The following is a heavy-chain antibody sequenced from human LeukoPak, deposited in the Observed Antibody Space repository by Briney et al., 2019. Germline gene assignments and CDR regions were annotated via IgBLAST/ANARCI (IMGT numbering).Heavy chain of an antibody. J-gene: IGHJ4*02. CDR2: GGTT. V-gene: IGHV3-15*01. Sequence: GGTTDYAAPVKGRFTISRDDSKNTLYLQMNSLKTEDTAVYYCTTDSGLYYDSSGYLGFADYWGQGTXVTVSS. CDR3: TTDSGLYYDSSGYLGFADY. D-gene: IGHD3-22*01.